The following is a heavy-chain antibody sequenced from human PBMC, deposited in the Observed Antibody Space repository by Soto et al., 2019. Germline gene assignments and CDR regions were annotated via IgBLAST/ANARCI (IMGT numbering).Heavy chain of an antibody. CDR2: ISYDGSNK. V-gene: IGHV3-30*18. J-gene: IGHJ6*02. D-gene: IGHD6-19*01. CDR1: GFTFSSYG. Sequence: QVQLVESGGGVVQPGRSLRLSCAASGFTFSSYGMHWVRQAPGKGLEWVAVISYDGSNKYYADSVKGRFTISRDNSKNTLYLQMNSLRAEDTAVYYCAKVAIAVSYYYGMDVWGQGTTVTVSS. CDR3: AKVAIAVSYYYGMDV.